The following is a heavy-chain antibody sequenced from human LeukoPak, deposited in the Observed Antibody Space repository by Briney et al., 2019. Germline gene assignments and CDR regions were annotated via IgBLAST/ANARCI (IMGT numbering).Heavy chain of an antibody. CDR1: GFTVSSNY. CDR3: ARCYDSSALMLTY. V-gene: IGHV3-53*01. D-gene: IGHD3-22*01. J-gene: IGHJ4*02. Sequence: GGSLLLSCAASGFTVSSNYMSWVRQAPGKGLEWVSVIYSGGSTYYADSVKGRFTISRDNSKNTLYLQMNSLRAEDTAVYYCARCYDSSALMLTYWGQGTLVTVSS. CDR2: IYSGGST.